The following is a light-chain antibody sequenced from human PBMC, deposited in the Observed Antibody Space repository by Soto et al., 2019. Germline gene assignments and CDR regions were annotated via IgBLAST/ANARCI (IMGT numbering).Light chain of an antibody. CDR2: WAS. CDR1: QSVLYSSNNKNY. V-gene: IGKV4-1*01. J-gene: IGKJ1*01. Sequence: DIVMTQSPDSLAVSLGERATINCKSSQSVLYSSNNKNYLAWYQQKPGQPPKLLIYWASTRESGVPDRFSGSGSGTDFTLTISSLQAEDVAVYYCQQYYSTPPRFGHGTKVDIK. CDR3: QQYYSTPPR.